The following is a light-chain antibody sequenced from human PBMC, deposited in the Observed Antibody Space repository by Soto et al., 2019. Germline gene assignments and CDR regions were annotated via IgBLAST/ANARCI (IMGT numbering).Light chain of an antibody. J-gene: IGKJ2*01. CDR3: QHYGSSPPYT. CDR2: GAS. Sequence: EIVLTQSPGTLSLSPGERATLSCRASQSVGTTYLAWYQQKPGQAPRLLIYGASTRATGIPDRFSGSGSGTDFTLTITRLEPEDFAVYFCQHYGSSPPYTFGQGTKLEI. CDR1: QSVGTTY. V-gene: IGKV3-20*01.